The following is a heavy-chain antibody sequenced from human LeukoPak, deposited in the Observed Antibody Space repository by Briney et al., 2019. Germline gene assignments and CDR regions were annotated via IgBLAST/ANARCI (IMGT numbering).Heavy chain of an antibody. CDR3: ARDGIAAAGTYFDY. D-gene: IGHD6-13*01. V-gene: IGHV1-69*05. J-gene: IGHJ4*02. Sequence: ASVKVSCKASGGTFSSYAISWVRQAPGQGLEWMGGIIPIFGTANYAQKFQGRVTITTDVSTSTAYMELSSLRSEDTAVYYCARDGIAAAGTYFDYWGQGTLVTVSS. CDR1: GGTFSSYA. CDR2: IIPIFGTA.